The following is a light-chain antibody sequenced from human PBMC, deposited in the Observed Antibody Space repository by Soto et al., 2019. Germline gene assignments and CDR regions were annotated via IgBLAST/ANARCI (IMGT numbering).Light chain of an antibody. CDR2: END. CDR3: ATWDSSLSAGL. Sequence: QSVLTQPPSVSAAPGQTVTISCSGSSSNTGNNYVSWYQQLPGTAPKLLIYENDKRPSGIPDRFPGSKSGTSATLGITGLQTGDEADYYCATWDSSLSAGLFGTGTKLTVL. V-gene: IGLV1-51*02. CDR1: SSNTGNNY. J-gene: IGLJ1*01.